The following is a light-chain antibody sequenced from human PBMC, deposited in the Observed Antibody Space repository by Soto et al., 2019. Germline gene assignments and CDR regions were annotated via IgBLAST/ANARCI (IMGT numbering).Light chain of an antibody. Sequence: EMVLTQSPGTLSLSPGERATLSCRASQSVSSNYIARYQQNPGQAPRLLIYGASTRATGLPDRFSGSGSGKDYALTISRLEREDFAVYFCQQYGGSPPFAFGQGTKVQIK. CDR1: QSVSSNY. CDR2: GAS. J-gene: IGKJ2*01. CDR3: QQYGGSPPFA. V-gene: IGKV3-20*01.